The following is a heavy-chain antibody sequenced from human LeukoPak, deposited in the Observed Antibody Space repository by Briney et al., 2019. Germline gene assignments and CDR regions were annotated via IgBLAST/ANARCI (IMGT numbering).Heavy chain of an antibody. J-gene: IGHJ5*02. CDR3: ARDRRRQNPRQPWFNP. D-gene: IGHD1-14*01. V-gene: IGHV1-2*02. CDR2: INPNSGGT. CDR1: GYTFTGYY. Sequence: ASVKVSCKASGYTFTGYYMHWVRQAPGQGLEWMGWINPNSGGTNYAQKFQGRVTMTRDTSISTAYMELSRLRSDDTAVYYCARDRRRQNPRQPWFNPWGQGTLVTVSS.